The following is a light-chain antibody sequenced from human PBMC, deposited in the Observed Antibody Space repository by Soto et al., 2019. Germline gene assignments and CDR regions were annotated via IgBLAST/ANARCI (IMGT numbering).Light chain of an antibody. CDR2: GPS. V-gene: IGKV3-20*01. J-gene: IGKJ5*01. CDR3: QHYDSLPIT. CDR1: QNVNSNH. Sequence: EIVLTQSPGTLSLTPGERATLSCRASQNVNSNHIAWYQQKPGQAPRLLIYGPSSRATGIPERFSGSGSGTDFTLTISRLEPEDFAVFYCQHYDSLPITFGQGTRPEIK.